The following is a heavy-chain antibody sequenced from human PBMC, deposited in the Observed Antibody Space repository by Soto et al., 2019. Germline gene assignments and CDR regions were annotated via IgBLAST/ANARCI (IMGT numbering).Heavy chain of an antibody. CDR3: ARESLRAKRAFDI. V-gene: IGHV3-30-3*01. CDR1: GFTFSSYA. J-gene: IGHJ3*02. CDR2: ISYDGSNK. Sequence: GGSLRLSCAASGFTFSSYAMHWVRQAPGKGLEWVAVISYDGSNKYYADSVKGRFTISRDNSKNTLYLQMNSLRAEDTAVYYCARESLRAKRAFDIWGQGTMVTVS.